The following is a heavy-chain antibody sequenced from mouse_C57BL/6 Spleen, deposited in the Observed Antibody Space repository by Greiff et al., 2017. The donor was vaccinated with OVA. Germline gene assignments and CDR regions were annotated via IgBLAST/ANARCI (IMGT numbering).Heavy chain of an antibody. CDR2: IRNKANGYTT. CDR1: GFTFTDYY. CDR3: ARYSYGYLAY. D-gene: IGHD2-2*01. V-gene: IGHV7-3*01. J-gene: IGHJ3*01. Sequence: EVMLVESGGGLVQPGGSLSLSCAASGFTFTDYYMSWVRQPPGKALEWLGFIRNKANGYTTEYSASVKGRFTISRDNSQSILYLQMNALRAEDSATYYCARYSYGYLAYWGQGTLVTVSA.